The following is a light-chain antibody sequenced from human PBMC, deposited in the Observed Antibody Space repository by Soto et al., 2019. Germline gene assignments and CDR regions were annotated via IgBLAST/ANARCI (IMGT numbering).Light chain of an antibody. CDR1: SSDVGGYNY. V-gene: IGLV2-14*01. CDR3: SSHTSSSTSYV. Sequence: QSVLTQPASVSGSPGQSITISCTGTSSDVGGYNYVSWYQQHPGKAPKLMIYDVSNRPSGVSNRFSGSKSANTASLTISGLQAGDEADYYCSSHTSSSTSYVFGTGTKVTVL. CDR2: DVS. J-gene: IGLJ1*01.